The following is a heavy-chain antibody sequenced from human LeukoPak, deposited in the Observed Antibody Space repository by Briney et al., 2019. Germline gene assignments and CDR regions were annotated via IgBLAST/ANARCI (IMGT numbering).Heavy chain of an antibody. V-gene: IGHV4-39*01. CDR1: RGSISIGSYF. Sequence: SSETLSLTCTVSRGSISIGSYFWGWIRQPPGKGLEWIGSIYYSGSTYYSPSLKSRVTISVDTSRNQFSLELRTVTAADTAVYYCARQGYSSGYYFDSWGQGTLVTVSS. D-gene: IGHD5-18*01. CDR2: IYYSGST. CDR3: ARQGYSSGYYFDS. J-gene: IGHJ4*02.